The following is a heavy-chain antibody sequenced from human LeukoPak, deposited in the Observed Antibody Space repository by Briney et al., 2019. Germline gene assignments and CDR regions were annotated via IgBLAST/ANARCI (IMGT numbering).Heavy chain of an antibody. CDR1: GYTFTSYY. Sequence: ASVKVSCKASGYTFTSYYMHWVRQAPGQGLEWMGIINPSAGSTSYAQKFQGRVTMTRDTSTSTVYMELKSLRSEDTAVYYCARGGYDFSSGYYPSRWGQGTLVTVSS. CDR3: ARGGYDFSSGYYPSR. J-gene: IGHJ4*02. D-gene: IGHD3-3*01. CDR2: INPSAGST. V-gene: IGHV1-46*01.